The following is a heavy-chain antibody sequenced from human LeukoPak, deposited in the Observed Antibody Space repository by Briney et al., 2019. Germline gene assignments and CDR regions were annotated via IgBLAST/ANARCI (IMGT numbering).Heavy chain of an antibody. V-gene: IGHV1-46*01. CDR3: ASSFYDLLVYFDY. CDR1: GYSFTDYY. Sequence: ASVKVSCKASGYSFTDYYMHWVRQAPGQGLEWMGKINPSDGSTRYAQKFQGRVTMTRDMSTSTVYMELSSLRSEDTAVYYCASSFYDLLVYFDYWGQGTLVTVSS. J-gene: IGHJ4*02. D-gene: IGHD5/OR15-5a*01. CDR2: INPSDGST.